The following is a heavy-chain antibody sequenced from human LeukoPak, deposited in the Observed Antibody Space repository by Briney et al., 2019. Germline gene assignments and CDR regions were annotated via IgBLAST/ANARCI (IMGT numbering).Heavy chain of an antibody. J-gene: IGHJ4*02. D-gene: IGHD6-19*01. Sequence: SETLSLTCTVPGGSISSSSYYWGWIRQPPGKGLEWIGSIYYSGSTYYNPSLKSRVTISVDTSKNQFSLKLSSVTAADTAVYYCARLGKGSGWYEALDYWGQGTLVTVSS. CDR3: ARLGKGSGWYEALDY. CDR2: IYYSGST. CDR1: GGSISSSSYY. V-gene: IGHV4-39*01.